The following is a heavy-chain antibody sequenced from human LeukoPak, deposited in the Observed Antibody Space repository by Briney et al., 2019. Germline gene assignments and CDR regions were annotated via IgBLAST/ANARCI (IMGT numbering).Heavy chain of an antibody. Sequence: QTGGSLRLSCAASGFTFSNYWMSWVRQAPGKGLEWVANIKEDGSEKHYVDSVKGRFTISRDNAKNSLYLQMNSLRAEDTAVYYCARDRYYNSSTYYYYFDYWGQGTLVTVSS. V-gene: IGHV3-7*01. CDR2: IKEDGSEK. CDR3: ARDRYYNSSTYYYYFDY. D-gene: IGHD3-22*01. J-gene: IGHJ4*02. CDR1: GFTFSNYW.